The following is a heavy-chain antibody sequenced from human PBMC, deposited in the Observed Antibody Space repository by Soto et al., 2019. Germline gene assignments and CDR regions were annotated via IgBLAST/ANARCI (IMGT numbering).Heavy chain of an antibody. CDR3: ARDFGVGSGYYTGILCRAGMDV. J-gene: IGHJ6*02. Sequence: QVQLVQSGAEVKKPGASVKVSCKASGYTFTSYGISWVRQAPGQGLEWMGWISAYNGNTNYAQKLQGRVTMTTDTSTSTAYMELRSLRSDDTAVYYCARDFGVGSGYYTGILCRAGMDVWGQGTTVTVSS. D-gene: IGHD3-3*01. V-gene: IGHV1-18*04. CDR1: GYTFTSYG. CDR2: ISAYNGNT.